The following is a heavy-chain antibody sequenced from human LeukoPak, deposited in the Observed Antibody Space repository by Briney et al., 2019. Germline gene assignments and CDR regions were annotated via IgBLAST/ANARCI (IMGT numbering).Heavy chain of an antibody. V-gene: IGHV1-3*01. CDR2: ISAGNGNT. CDR3: ARTRGDYYDSSGYYRRYWYFDL. CDR1: GYTFTSYA. J-gene: IGHJ2*01. D-gene: IGHD3-22*01. Sequence: ASVKVSCKASGYTFTSYAIHWVRQAPGQRLEWMGWISAGNGNTKYSQNFQGRVTFISNTSATTAFMELSSLRSEDAAVYYCARTRGDYYDSSGYYRRYWYFDLWGRGTLVTASS.